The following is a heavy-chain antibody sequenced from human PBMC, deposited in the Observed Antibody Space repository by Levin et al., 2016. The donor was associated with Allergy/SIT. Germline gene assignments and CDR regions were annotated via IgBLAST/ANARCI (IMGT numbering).Heavy chain of an antibody. V-gene: IGHV4-34*01. Sequence: SETLSLTCAVYGGSFSGYYWSWIRQPPGKGLEWIGEINHSGSTNYNPSLKSRVTISVDTSKNQFSLKLSSVTAADTAVYYCARGGRPRFHPPFDYWGQGTLVTVSS. CDR3: ARGGRPRFHPPFDY. J-gene: IGHJ4*02. CDR1: GGSFSGYY. CDR2: INHSGST. D-gene: IGHD5-12*01.